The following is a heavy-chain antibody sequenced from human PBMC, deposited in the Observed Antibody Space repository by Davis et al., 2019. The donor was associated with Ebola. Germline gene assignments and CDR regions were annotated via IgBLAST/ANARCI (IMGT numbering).Heavy chain of an antibody. CDR3: AHMTTFTTLYGLDV. CDR2: IYWDDDK. J-gene: IGHJ6*02. D-gene: IGHD4-11*01. V-gene: IGHV2-5*02. Sequence: SGPTLVKPTQTLTLTCTFSGFSLSTRGVGVGWVRQPPGKALEWLALIYWDDDKRYSPSLKSRLTITKDTSRSQVVLTMTNMDPVDTATYYCAHMTTFTTLYGLDVWGQGTTVTVSS. CDR1: GFSLSTRGVG.